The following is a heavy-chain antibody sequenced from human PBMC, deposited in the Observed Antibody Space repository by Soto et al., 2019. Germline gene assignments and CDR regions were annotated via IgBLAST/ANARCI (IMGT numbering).Heavy chain of an antibody. J-gene: IGHJ6*02. CDR2: ISGSGGST. CDR1: GFTFSSYA. V-gene: IGHV3-23*01. D-gene: IGHD2-15*01. CDR3: AKFGGSPYYYYYGMDV. Sequence: GGSLRLSCAASGFTFSSYAMSWVRQAPGKGLEWVSAISGSGGSTYYADSVKGRFTISRDNSKNTLYLQMNSLRAEDTAVYYCAKFGGSPYYYYYGMDVWGQGTTVTVSS.